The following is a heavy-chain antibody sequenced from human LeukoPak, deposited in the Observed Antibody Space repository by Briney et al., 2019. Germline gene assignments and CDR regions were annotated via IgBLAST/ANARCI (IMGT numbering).Heavy chain of an antibody. J-gene: IGHJ4*02. CDR3: AREPLIRSGTFDY. CDR2: IYHSGST. D-gene: IGHD3-3*01. CDR1: GYSISSGYY. V-gene: IGHV4-38-2*02. Sequence: SETLSLTCTVSGYSISSGYYWGWIRQPPGKGLEWIGSIYHSGSTSYNPSLKSRVTISVDTSKNQFSLKLSSVTAADTAVYYCAREPLIRSGTFDYWGQGTLVTVSS.